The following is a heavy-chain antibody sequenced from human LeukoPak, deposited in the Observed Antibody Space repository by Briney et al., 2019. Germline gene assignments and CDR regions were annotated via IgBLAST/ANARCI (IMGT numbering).Heavy chain of an antibody. CDR3: VRDQADRRRVVGLRFSDGLDL. CDR1: GGSISSSNW. CDR2: IKSDGSEK. J-gene: IGHJ3*01. D-gene: IGHD1-26*01. Sequence: GTLSLTCAVSGGSISSSNWWSWVRQAPGKGLEWVANIKSDGSEKKYVDSVEGRFTISRDNAQKSLYLQMSSLRAEDTAVYYCVRDQADRRRVVGLRFSDGLDLWGQGTIVTVSS. V-gene: IGHV3-7*01.